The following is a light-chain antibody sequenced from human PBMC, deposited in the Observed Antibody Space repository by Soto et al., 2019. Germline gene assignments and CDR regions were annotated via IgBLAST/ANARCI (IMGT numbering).Light chain of an antibody. Sequence: EIVLTQSPATLSLSPGERATLSCRASQSVSSYLAWHQQKPGQAPRLLIYDASNRATGIPARFIGSGSGTDFPLTISSLAPSDSALHPCQQRSIWPPTFGEGTKLEIK. V-gene: IGKV3-11*01. CDR3: QQRSIWPPT. J-gene: IGKJ4*01. CDR2: DAS. CDR1: QSVSSY.